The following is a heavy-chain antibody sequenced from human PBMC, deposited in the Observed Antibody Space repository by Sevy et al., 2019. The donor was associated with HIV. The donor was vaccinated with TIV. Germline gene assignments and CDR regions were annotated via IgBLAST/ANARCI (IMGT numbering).Heavy chain of an antibody. Sequence: GGSLRLSCAASGFTFSSYAMHWVRQAPGKGLEWVAVISYDGSNKYYADSVKGRFTISRDNSKNTLYLQMNSLRAEDTAVYYCARDLSMTIFGVVVNGFDYWGQGTLVTVSS. CDR1: GFTFSSYA. D-gene: IGHD3-3*01. CDR2: ISYDGSNK. V-gene: IGHV3-30*04. CDR3: ARDLSMTIFGVVVNGFDY. J-gene: IGHJ4*02.